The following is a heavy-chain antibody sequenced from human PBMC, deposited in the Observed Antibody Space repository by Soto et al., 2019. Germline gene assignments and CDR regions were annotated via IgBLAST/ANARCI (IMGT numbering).Heavy chain of an antibody. CDR1: GYTFTGHY. Sequence: QVQLVQSGAEVKKPGASVKISCKASGYTFTGHYMHWVRQAPGQGLEWMGWINPNSGDTNYAQKFQAGGTMTRDTYISTGYMELSRLRSDDTAVYYCARGRQSLLVRGGSGLDVWGQGTTVTVSS. CDR3: ARGRQSLLVRGGSGLDV. V-gene: IGHV1-2*02. CDR2: INPNSGDT. J-gene: IGHJ6*02. D-gene: IGHD6-25*01.